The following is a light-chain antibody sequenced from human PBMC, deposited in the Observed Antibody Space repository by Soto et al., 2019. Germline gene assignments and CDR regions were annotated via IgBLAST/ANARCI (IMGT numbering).Light chain of an antibody. CDR3: KHYNNWTLT. CDR1: LSVCSY. Sequence: EIVLTQSPATLSLTPGERATLSCRASLSVCSYLAWYQQKPGPDPRLIISDSSNRATGLPARFRGRGSTKDCPLTIISLETEDFPTYKFKHYNNWTLTFGGGTRMDIK. V-gene: IGKV3-11*01. J-gene: IGKJ4*01. CDR2: DSS.